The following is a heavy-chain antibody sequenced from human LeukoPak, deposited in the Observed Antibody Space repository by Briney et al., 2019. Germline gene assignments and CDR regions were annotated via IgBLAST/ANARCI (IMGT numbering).Heavy chain of an antibody. CDR3: ARAYYDILTGYKDDY. J-gene: IGHJ4*02. V-gene: IGHV4-38-2*02. Sequence: PSETLSLSCTVSGYSISSGYYWGWIQQPPGKGLEWIGSIYHSGSTYYNPSLKSRVTISVDTSKNQFSLKLSSVTAADTAVYYCARAYYDILTGYKDDYWGQGTLVTVSS. D-gene: IGHD3-9*01. CDR1: GYSISSGYY. CDR2: IYHSGST.